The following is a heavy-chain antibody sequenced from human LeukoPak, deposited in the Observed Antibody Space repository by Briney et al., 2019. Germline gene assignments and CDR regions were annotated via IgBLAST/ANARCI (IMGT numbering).Heavy chain of an antibody. D-gene: IGHD6-13*01. CDR3: ARGRSTPAP. J-gene: IGHJ5*02. CDR2: IYYSGST. Sequence: SETLSLTCTVSGGSISSHYWSWIRQPPGKGLEWIGYIYYSGSTNYNPSLKSRVTISVDTSKNQFSLKQSSVTAADTAVYYCARGRSTPAPWGQGTLVTVSS. V-gene: IGHV4-59*11. CDR1: GGSISSHY.